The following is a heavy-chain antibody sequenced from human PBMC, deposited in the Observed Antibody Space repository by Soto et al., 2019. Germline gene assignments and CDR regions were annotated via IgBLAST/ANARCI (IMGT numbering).Heavy chain of an antibody. J-gene: IGHJ5*02. CDR2: IDPSDSYT. Sequence: EVQLVQSGAEVKKPGESLRISCKGSGYSFTSYWISWVRQMPGKGLEWMGRIDPSDSYTNYSPSFQGHVTISPDKSISTAYVQWSSLKASDTAMYYCARQRTVTTDSSPSGFDPWGQGTLVTVSS. CDR1: GYSFTSYW. V-gene: IGHV5-10-1*03. CDR3: ARQRTVTTDSSPSGFDP. D-gene: IGHD4-4*01.